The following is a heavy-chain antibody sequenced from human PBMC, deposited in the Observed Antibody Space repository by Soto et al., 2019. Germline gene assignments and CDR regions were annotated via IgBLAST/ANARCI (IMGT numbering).Heavy chain of an antibody. CDR2: ISGSGGST. CDR3: AKGICSGGNCNFDY. D-gene: IGHD2-15*01. Sequence: EVQLLESGGGLVQPGGSLRLSCAASGFTFSSYAMGWVRQAPGKGLGWVSTISGSGGSTYHADSVKGRFTITRDNSKNTLYLQMNSLRAEDTAVYYCAKGICSGGNCNFDYWGQGTLVTVSS. J-gene: IGHJ4*02. V-gene: IGHV3-23*01. CDR1: GFTFSSYA.